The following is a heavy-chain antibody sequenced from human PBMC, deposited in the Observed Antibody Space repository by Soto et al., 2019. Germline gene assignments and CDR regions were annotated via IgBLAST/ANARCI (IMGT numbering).Heavy chain of an antibody. J-gene: IGHJ4*02. D-gene: IGHD3-10*01. Sequence: QVQLVQSGAEVKKPGASVKVSCKASGYTFTSYYMHWVRQAPGQGLEWMGIINPSGGSTSYAQKFQGRVTMTRDTSTSTVYMELSSLRSEDTAVYYCASEERITMVRGVIGFYWGQGTLVTVSS. CDR1: GYTFTSYY. CDR2: INPSGGST. CDR3: ASEERITMVRGVIGFY. V-gene: IGHV1-46*03.